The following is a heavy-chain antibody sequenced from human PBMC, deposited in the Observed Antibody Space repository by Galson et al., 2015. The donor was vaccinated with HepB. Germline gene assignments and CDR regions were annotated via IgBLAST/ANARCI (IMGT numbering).Heavy chain of an antibody. CDR1: GGTFSGYT. V-gene: IGHV1-69*02. CDR2: IIPILGIA. CDR3: ARVGDSGSYSGFDP. J-gene: IGHJ5*02. D-gene: IGHD1-26*01. Sequence: SVKVSCKASGGTFSGYTISWVRQAPGQGLEWMGRIIPILGIANYAQKFQGRVTITADKSTSTAYMELSSLRSEDTAVYYCARVGDSGSYSGFDPWGQGTLVTVSS.